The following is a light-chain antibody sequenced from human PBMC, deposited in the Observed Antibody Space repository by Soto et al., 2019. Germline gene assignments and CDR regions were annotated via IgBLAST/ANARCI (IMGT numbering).Light chain of an antibody. V-gene: IGLV2-14*01. CDR1: SSDVGGYNY. J-gene: IGLJ1*01. CDR3: RSYTSSSPYV. Sequence: QSALTQPASVSGSPGQSITISCTGTSSDVGGYNYVSWYQQHPGKAPKLMIYEVSNRPSGVSNRFSGSKSGNTASLTISGLQADYEADYYCRSYTSSSPYVFGTGTKLTVL. CDR2: EVS.